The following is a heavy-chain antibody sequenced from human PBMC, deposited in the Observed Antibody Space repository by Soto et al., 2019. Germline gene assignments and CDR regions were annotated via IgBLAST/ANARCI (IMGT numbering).Heavy chain of an antibody. V-gene: IGHV4-59*01. CDR1: GGSISSYY. Sequence: PSETLSLTCTVSGGSISSYYWSWIRQPPGKGLEWIGYIYYSGSTNYNPSLKSRVTISVDTSKNQFSLKLSSVTAADTAVYYCARDAGYCSGGSCPGYYGMEVWGQGTTVTVSS. J-gene: IGHJ6*02. CDR3: ARDAGYCSGGSCPGYYGMEV. D-gene: IGHD2-15*01. CDR2: IYYSGST.